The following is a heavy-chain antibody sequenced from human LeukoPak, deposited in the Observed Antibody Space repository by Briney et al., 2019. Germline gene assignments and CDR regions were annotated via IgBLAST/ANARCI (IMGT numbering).Heavy chain of an antibody. J-gene: IGHJ4*02. D-gene: IGHD2-2*01. Sequence: SETLSLTCAVYGGSFRGYYWSWIRQPPGKGLEWIGEINHSGSTNYNPSLKSRVTISVDTSKNQFSPKLSSVTAADTAVYYCARGFGVVPAATLDYWGQGTLVTVSS. CDR1: GGSFRGYY. CDR2: INHSGST. V-gene: IGHV4-34*01. CDR3: ARGFGVVPAATLDY.